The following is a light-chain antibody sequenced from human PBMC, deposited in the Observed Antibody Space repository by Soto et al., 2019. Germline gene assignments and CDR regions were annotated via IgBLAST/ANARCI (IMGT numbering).Light chain of an antibody. J-gene: IGKJ4*01. CDR1: QSVSSY. CDR2: DAS. CDR3: QQRSNWS. Sequence: IVLTQSPATLSLSPGERATLSCRASQSVSSYLAWYQQKPGQAPRLLIYDASNRATGIPARFSGSGSGTDFTLTISSLEPEDFAVYYCQQRSNWSFAGGTKVDIK. V-gene: IGKV3-11*01.